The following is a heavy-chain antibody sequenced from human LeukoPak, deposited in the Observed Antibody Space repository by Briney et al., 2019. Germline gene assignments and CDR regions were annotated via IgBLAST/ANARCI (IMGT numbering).Heavy chain of an antibody. CDR2: ISGSGGST. Sequence: PGGSLRLSCAASGFTFSNYAMSWVRQAPGKGLEWVSAISGSGGSTYYADSVKGRFTISRDNSKNTLYLQMNSLRAEDTAVYYCAKPRYSSSWSNAFDIWGQGTMVTVSS. D-gene: IGHD6-13*01. CDR3: AKPRYSSSWSNAFDI. V-gene: IGHV3-23*01. J-gene: IGHJ3*02. CDR1: GFTFSNYA.